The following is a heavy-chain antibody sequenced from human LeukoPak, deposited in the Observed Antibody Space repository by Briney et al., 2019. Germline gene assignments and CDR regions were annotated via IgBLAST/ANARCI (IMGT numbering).Heavy chain of an antibody. CDR1: GGTFSSYA. J-gene: IGHJ5*02. CDR2: IIPIFGTA. V-gene: IGHV1-69*01. D-gene: IGHD6-19*01. CDR3: AKYSSGWYPNWFDP. Sequence: SVKVSCKASGGTFSSYAISWVRQAPGQGLEWMGGIIPIFGTANYAQKFQGRVTITADESTSTAYMKLSSLRSEDTAVYYCAKYSSGWYPNWFDPWGQGTLVTVSS.